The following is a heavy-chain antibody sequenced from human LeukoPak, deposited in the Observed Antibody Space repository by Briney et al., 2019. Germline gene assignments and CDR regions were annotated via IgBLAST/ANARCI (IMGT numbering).Heavy chain of an antibody. J-gene: IGHJ5*02. CDR2: INAGNGNT. CDR1: GYTFTSYA. V-gene: IGHV1-3*01. CDR3: ARSMVRGVRPNNWFDP. D-gene: IGHD3-10*01. Sequence: ASVKVSCKASGYTFTSYAMHWVRQAPGQRLEWMGWINAGNGNTKYSQKFQGRVTITRDTSASTAYMELSSLRSEGTAVYYCARSMVRGVRPNNWFDPWGQGTLVTVSS.